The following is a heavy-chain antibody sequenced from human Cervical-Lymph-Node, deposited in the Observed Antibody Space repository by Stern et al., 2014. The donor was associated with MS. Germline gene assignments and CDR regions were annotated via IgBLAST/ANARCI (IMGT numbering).Heavy chain of an antibody. J-gene: IGHJ4*02. CDR2: LSYDGSSQ. D-gene: IGHD6-25*01. Sequence: VQLEESGGGVVQSGRSLRLSCATSGFTFGRHSMHWVRQAPGKGLEWVAILSYDGSSQHYADSVKGRFTISISNSNNTLFLQMNSLRVEDTAIYYCARPAAARYFDYWGQGSQVTVSS. CDR3: ARPAAARYFDY. CDR1: GFTFGRHS. V-gene: IGHV3-30-3*01.